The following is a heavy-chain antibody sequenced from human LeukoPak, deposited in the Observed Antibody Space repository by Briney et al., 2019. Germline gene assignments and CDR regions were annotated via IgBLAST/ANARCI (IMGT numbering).Heavy chain of an antibody. CDR2: IWYDGSNK. CDR1: GFTFSSYG. CDR3: ARDTVTQGSLDY. J-gene: IGHJ4*02. D-gene: IGHD4-17*01. Sequence: PGRSLRLSCAASGFTFSSYGMHWVRQAPGKGLEWVAVIWYDGSNKYYADSVKGRFTTSRDNSKNTLYLQMNSLRAEDTAVYYCARDTVTQGSLDYWGQGTLVTVSS. V-gene: IGHV3-33*01.